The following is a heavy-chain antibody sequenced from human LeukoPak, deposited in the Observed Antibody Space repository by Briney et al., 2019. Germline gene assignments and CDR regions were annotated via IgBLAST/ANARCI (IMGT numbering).Heavy chain of an antibody. Sequence: ASVKVSCKASGYTFSNYGVTWVRQAPGQGLEWMGWISADNNNTNYAQKLQGRVTMTTDTSTSTAYMELRSLRSDDTAVYYCARSGLLEWLEFDYWGQGTLVTVSS. V-gene: IGHV1-18*01. CDR1: GYTFSNYG. CDR3: ARSGLLEWLEFDY. CDR2: ISADNNNT. J-gene: IGHJ4*02. D-gene: IGHD3-3*01.